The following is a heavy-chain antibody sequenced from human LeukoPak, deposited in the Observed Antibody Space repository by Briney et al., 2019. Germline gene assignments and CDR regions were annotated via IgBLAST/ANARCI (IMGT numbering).Heavy chain of an antibody. CDR2: IIPILGIA. CDR1: GGTFSSYA. V-gene: IGHV1-69*04. CDR3: ARGGSSSWYSYYFDY. Sequence: SVKVSCKASGGTFSSYAISWLRQAPGQGLEWMGRIIPILGIANYAQKFQGRVTITADKSTSTAYMELSSLRSEDTAVYYCARGGSSSWYSYYFDYWGQGTLVTVSS. D-gene: IGHD6-13*01. J-gene: IGHJ4*02.